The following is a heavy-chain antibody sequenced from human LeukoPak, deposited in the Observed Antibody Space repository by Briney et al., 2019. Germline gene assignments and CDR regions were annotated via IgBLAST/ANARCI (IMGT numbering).Heavy chain of an antibody. CDR2: IIPIFGTA. V-gene: IGHV1-69*05. J-gene: IGHJ5*02. CDR3: ARDGMVRGVILPLGFDP. D-gene: IGHD3-10*01. CDR1: GGTFSSYA. Sequence: SVKVSCKASGGTFSSYAISWVRQAPGQGLEWMGRIIPIFGTANYAQKFRGRVTITTDESTSTAYMELSSLRSEDTAVYYCARDGMVRGVILPLGFDPWGQGTLVTVSS.